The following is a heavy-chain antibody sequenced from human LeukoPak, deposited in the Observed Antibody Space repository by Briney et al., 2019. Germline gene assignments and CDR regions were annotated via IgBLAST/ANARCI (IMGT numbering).Heavy chain of an antibody. Sequence: GGSLRLSCAASGFTFSSYSMNWVRQAPGKGLEWVSSISSSSSYIYYADSVEGRFTISRDNAKNSLYLEMNSLRAEDTAVYYCASRTVGVYDAFDIWGRGTMVTVSS. CDR3: ASRTVGVYDAFDI. V-gene: IGHV3-21*06. CDR2: ISSSSSYI. CDR1: GFTFSSYS. D-gene: IGHD4-11*01. J-gene: IGHJ3*02.